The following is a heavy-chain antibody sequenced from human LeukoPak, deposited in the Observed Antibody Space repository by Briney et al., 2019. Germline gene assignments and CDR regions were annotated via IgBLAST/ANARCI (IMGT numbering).Heavy chain of an antibody. J-gene: IGHJ3*02. CDR1: GLSVSSNY. Sequence: GGSLRLSCAASGLSVSSNYMSWVRQAPGKGLEWVSLTYAGGQTNYADSVKGRFTISRDTSKNTLDPQMNSLRVEDTAVYHCARLVMGAFDIWGQGTMVTVSS. D-gene: IGHD3-22*01. V-gene: IGHV3-66*04. CDR2: TYAGGQT. CDR3: ARLVMGAFDI.